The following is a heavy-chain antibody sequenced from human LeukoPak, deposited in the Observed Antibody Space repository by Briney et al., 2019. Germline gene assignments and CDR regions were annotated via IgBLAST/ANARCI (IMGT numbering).Heavy chain of an antibody. CDR1: GFTFSGYG. V-gene: IGHV3-33*01. CDR3: ARDLGAGSHYRIDY. D-gene: IGHD3-10*01. J-gene: IGHJ4*02. Sequence: PGGSLRLSCAASGFTFSGYGMHWVRQAPGKGLEWVAVIWYDGKNKYYAESVKGRFTVSRDNSKNTLYLQMNSLRAEDTAVYYCARDLGAGSHYRIDYWGQGNLVTVSS. CDR2: IWYDGKNK.